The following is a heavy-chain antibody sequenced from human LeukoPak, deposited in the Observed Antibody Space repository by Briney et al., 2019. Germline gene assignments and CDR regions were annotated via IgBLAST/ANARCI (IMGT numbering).Heavy chain of an antibody. Sequence: QPGRSLRLSCAASGFTFSTYAIHWVRQAPGEGLEWVAVISSDGSNKYYAGSVKGRLTISRDNSKSTLYLQMNSLRVDDTAVYYCARTYGDYATYFDYWGQGTLVTVSS. CDR1: GFTFSTYA. J-gene: IGHJ4*02. CDR3: ARTYGDYATYFDY. D-gene: IGHD4-17*01. V-gene: IGHV3-30*04. CDR2: ISSDGSNK.